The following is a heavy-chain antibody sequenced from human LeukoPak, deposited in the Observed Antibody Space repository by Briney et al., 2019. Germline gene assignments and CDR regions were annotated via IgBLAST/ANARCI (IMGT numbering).Heavy chain of an antibody. CDR3: ARETDYSNYFDY. CDR1: GGSFSGYY. Sequence: SETLSLTCAVYGGSFSGYYWSWIRQHPGKGLEWIGYIYYSGSTYYNPSLKSRVTISVDTSKNQFSLKLSSVTAADTAVYYCARETDYSNYFDYWGQGTLVTVSS. V-gene: IGHV4-31*11. CDR2: IYYSGST. D-gene: IGHD4-4*01. J-gene: IGHJ4*02.